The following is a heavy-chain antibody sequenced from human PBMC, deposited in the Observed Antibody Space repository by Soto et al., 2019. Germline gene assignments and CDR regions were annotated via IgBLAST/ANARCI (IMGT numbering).Heavy chain of an antibody. CDR2: IRGFSPYT. Sequence: PGGSLRLSCVASGFTFRSYTMNWVRQAPGKGLEWVSAIRGFSPYTFYADSVKGRFTISRDNAKNSLYLQMNSLRAEDTATYYCVRDGLDYYDTERLYFDNWGQGTLVTVSS. CDR1: GFTFRSYT. D-gene: IGHD3-22*01. J-gene: IGHJ4*02. V-gene: IGHV3-21*01. CDR3: VRDGLDYYDTERLYFDN.